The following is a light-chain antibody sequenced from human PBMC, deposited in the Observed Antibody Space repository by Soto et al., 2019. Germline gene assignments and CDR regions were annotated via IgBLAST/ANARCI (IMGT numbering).Light chain of an antibody. CDR2: KAS. V-gene: IGKV1-5*03. CDR3: QHYNSYSEA. CDR1: QSISSW. Sequence: DIQMTQSPSTLSASVGDRVTINCRASQSISSWLAWYQRKPGKAPKLLIYKASSLESGVPPRFSGSGSGTEFTLTIGSLQPDDFATYYCQHYNSYSEAFGQGTKVDIK. J-gene: IGKJ1*01.